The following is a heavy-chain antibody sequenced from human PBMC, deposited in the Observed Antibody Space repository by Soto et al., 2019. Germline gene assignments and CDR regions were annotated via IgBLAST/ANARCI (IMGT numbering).Heavy chain of an antibody. Sequence: QVQPVQSGSEVKTPGASVRVTWKASGYKFRNYGSSWVREAPGQGLEWMGWVSAYNRNSNYAQKFEDRVIMTADTATSTAYLELRGLRSDDTAIYYCARDRQWEPLLYWGQGTLVTVSS. CDR2: VSAYNRNS. J-gene: IGHJ4*02. D-gene: IGHD1-26*01. V-gene: IGHV1-18*01. CDR3: ARDRQWEPLLY. CDR1: GYKFRNYG.